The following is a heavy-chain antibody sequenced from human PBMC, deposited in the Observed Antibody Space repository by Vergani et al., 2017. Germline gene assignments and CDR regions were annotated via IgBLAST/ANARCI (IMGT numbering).Heavy chain of an antibody. Sequence: EVQLVQSGAEVKKPGESLKISCQLSGYSFTNYWIGWVRHMPGKGLEWMGIIHPADSDTRYSPSFQGQVTISVDKSIRTAYLQRSSLRASDSAMYYCATKSCGTPGCQIGYFREWGQGTLVTVSS. V-gene: IGHV5-51*01. D-gene: IGHD1-1*01. CDR1: GYSFTNYW. J-gene: IGHJ1*01. CDR2: IHPADSDT. CDR3: ATKSCGTPGCQIGYFRE.